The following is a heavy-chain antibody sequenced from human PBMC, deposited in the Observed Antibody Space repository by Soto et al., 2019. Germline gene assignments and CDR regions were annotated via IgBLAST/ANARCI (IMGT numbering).Heavy chain of an antibody. CDR3: ATSPYYDVWGDYDDSYGMDV. Sequence: QVQLVQSGAEAKKPGASVKVSCKASGYTFTSYDINWVRQATGQGLEWMGWMTPNSGNTRYAQKFQGRVIMTRNTSTSTAYMELSRLRSEDTAVYHCATSPYYDVWGDYDDSYGMDVWGQGTTVSVSS. D-gene: IGHD3-3*01. V-gene: IGHV1-8*01. CDR1: GYTFTSYD. J-gene: IGHJ6*02. CDR2: MTPNSGNT.